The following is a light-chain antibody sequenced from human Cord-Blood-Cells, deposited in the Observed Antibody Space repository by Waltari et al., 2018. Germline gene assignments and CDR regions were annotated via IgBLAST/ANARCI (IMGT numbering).Light chain of an antibody. CDR3: QQSYSTLLYT. CDR2: AAS. CDR1: QSISSY. V-gene: IGKV1-39*01. J-gene: IGKJ2*01. Sequence: DIKMTQSPSSLSASVGDRVTITCRASQSISSYLNWYQQKPGKAPKLLIYAASSLQSGVPSRFRGSGSGTDFTLTISSLQPEDFATYYCQQSYSTLLYTFGQGTKLEIK.